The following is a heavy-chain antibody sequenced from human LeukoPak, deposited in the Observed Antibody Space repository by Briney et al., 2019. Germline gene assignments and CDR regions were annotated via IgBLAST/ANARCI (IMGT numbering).Heavy chain of an antibody. CDR3: ARSVSNYGSDYFDY. CDR2: IYHSGST. D-gene: IGHD4-17*01. CDR1: GGSISSSNW. Sequence: SETLSLTCAVSGGSISSSNWWSWVRQPPGKGLEWIGEIYHSGSTNYNPSLKSRVTISVDTSKNQFSLKLSSVTAADTAVYYCARSVSNYGSDYFDYWGQGTLVTVSS. V-gene: IGHV4-4*02. J-gene: IGHJ4*02.